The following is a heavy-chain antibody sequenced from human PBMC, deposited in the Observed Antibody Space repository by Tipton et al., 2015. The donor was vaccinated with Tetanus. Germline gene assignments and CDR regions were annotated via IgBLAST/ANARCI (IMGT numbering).Heavy chain of an antibody. J-gene: IGHJ6*02. CDR2: IFYSGST. CDR1: GGSISSSY. D-gene: IGHD3-10*01. CDR3: ARGGLLWFGDLTDTTYSYYYGMDV. V-gene: IGHV4-59*01. Sequence: TLSLTCTVSGGSISSSYWNWIRQPPGKGLEWIGYIFYSGSTNYNPSLKSRVTISVDTSKNQFSLKLSSVTAADTAVYYCARGGLLWFGDLTDTTYSYYYGMDVWGQGTTVTVSS.